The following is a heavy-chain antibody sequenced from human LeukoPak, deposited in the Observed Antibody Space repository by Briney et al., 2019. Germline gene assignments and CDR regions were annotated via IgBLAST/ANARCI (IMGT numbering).Heavy chain of an antibody. Sequence: GRSLRLSCAASGFTFSSYAMHWVRQAPGKGLEWVAVISYDGSNKYYADSVKGRFTISRDNSKNTLYLQMNSLRAEDTAVYYCAREVPSWGSYRYTRGVGPVDYWGQGTLVTVSS. CDR1: GFTFSSYA. CDR3: AREVPSWGSYRYTRGVGPVDY. V-gene: IGHV3-30*04. D-gene: IGHD3-16*02. J-gene: IGHJ4*02. CDR2: ISYDGSNK.